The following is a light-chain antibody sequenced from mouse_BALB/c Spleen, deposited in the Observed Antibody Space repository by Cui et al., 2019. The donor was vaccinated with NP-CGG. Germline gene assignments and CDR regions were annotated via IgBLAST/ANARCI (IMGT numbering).Light chain of an antibody. CDR1: TGAVTTSNY. Sequence: QAVVPQESAPTTSPGETVTLTCRSNTGAVTTSNYANWVQEKPDHLFTGLIGGTNNRVPGVPARFSGSLIGDKAALTITGAQTEDEAIYFCALWYSNHWVFGGGTKLTVL. CDR3: ALWYSNHWV. CDR2: GTN. J-gene: IGLJ1*01. V-gene: IGLV1*01.